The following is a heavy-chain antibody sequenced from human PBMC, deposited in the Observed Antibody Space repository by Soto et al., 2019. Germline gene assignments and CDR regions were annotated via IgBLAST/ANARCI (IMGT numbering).Heavy chain of an antibody. CDR3: VRKSPGILTHYDGYFQH. Sequence: SETLSLTCTVSGGSISSGTYYWNWIRHHPGNGLEWIGYIYHSGSTYYNPSLESRVTISLDSSKNHFSLKLSSVTAADTAMYYCVRKSPGILTHYDGYFQHWGQGTRVTVSS. J-gene: IGHJ1*01. CDR1: GGSISSGTYY. CDR2: IYHSGST. D-gene: IGHD3-9*01. V-gene: IGHV4-31*03.